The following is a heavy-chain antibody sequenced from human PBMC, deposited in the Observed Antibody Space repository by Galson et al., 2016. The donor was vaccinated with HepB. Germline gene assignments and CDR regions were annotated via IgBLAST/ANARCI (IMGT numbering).Heavy chain of an antibody. J-gene: IGHJ6*02. V-gene: IGHV3-33*01. CDR3: ARGGVVVAATSYYYYGMDV. Sequence: HWVRQAPGKGLEWVAVIWYDGGNKYYADSVKGRFTISRDNSKNTLYLQMNSLRAEDTAVYYCARGGVVVAATSYYYYGMDVWGQGTTVTVSS. CDR2: IWYDGGNK. D-gene: IGHD2-15*01.